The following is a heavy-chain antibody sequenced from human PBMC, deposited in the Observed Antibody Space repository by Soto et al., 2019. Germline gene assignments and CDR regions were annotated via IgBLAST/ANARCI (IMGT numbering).Heavy chain of an antibody. V-gene: IGHV4-30-2*01. Sequence: QMHLQESGSGLVKPSQTLSLTCAVSGGSLSSSAYSWSWIRQPPGKGLEWIGFIYQSGSTYYKPSLHTRVTMSLASPKNQVSLKLSSVTAADTAVYYCARELIFYDSEGFSWDDAFDIWGQGTMVTVSS. CDR1: GGSLSSSAYS. CDR3: ARELIFYDSEGFSWDDAFDI. J-gene: IGHJ3*02. CDR2: IYQSGST. D-gene: IGHD3-22*01.